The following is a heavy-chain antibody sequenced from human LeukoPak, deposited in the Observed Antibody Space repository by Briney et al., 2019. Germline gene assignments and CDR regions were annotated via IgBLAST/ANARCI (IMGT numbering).Heavy chain of an antibody. CDR2: INPNSGGT. CDR1: GYTFTGYY. Sequence: ASVKVSCKASGYTFTGYYMHWVRQAPGQGLEWMGWINPNSGGTNYAQKFQGRVTMTEDTSTDTAYMELSSLRSEDTAVYYCATLRYSYGYGYFDYWGQGTLVTVSS. D-gene: IGHD5-18*01. J-gene: IGHJ4*02. CDR3: ATLRYSYGYGYFDY. V-gene: IGHV1-2*02.